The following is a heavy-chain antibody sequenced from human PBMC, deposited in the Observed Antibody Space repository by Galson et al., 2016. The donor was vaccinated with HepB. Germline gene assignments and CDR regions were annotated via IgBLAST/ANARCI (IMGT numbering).Heavy chain of an antibody. V-gene: IGHV1-24*01. J-gene: IGHJ5*02. CDR2: FDPEDGET. CDR3: ARAHYYGSGWGVDP. D-gene: IGHD3-10*01. Sequence: SVKVSCKVSGYTLSELSMHWVRQAPGKGLEWMGGFDPEDGETIYTRKFQGRVTMTEDTSTDTAYMELSSLRSEDTSVYYCARAHYYGSGWGVDPWGQGTLVIVSS. CDR1: GYTLSELS.